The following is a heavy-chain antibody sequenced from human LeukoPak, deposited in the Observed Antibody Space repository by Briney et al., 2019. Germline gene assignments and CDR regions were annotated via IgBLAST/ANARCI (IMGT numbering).Heavy chain of an antibody. V-gene: IGHV4-59*01. CDR3: AREDYYDSSGYPI. J-gene: IGHJ4*02. Sequence: SETLSLTCTVSGGSISSYYWSWIRQPAGKGLEWIGYIYYSGSTNYNPSLKSRVTISVDTSKNQFSLKLSSVTAADTAVYYCAREDYYDSSGYPIWGQGTLVTVSS. CDR2: IYYSGST. CDR1: GGSISSYY. D-gene: IGHD3-22*01.